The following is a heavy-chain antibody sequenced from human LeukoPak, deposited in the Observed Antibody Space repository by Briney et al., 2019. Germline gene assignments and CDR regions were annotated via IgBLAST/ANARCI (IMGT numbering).Heavy chain of an antibody. CDR1: GGSFSGYY. V-gene: IGHV4-59*01. Sequence: PSETLSLTCAVYGGSFSGYYWSWIRQPPGKGLEWIGYIYYSGSTNYNPSLKSRVTISVDTSKNQFSLKLSSVTAADTAVYYCARGMYYYDSSGYYVWGQGTLVTVSS. D-gene: IGHD3-22*01. CDR3: ARGMYYYDSSGYYV. J-gene: IGHJ4*02. CDR2: IYYSGST.